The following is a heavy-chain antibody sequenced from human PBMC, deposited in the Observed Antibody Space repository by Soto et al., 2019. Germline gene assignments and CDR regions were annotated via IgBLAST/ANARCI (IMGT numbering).Heavy chain of an antibody. D-gene: IGHD4-17*01. V-gene: IGHV1-69*02. CDR1: GGTFSSYT. J-gene: IGHJ3*02. CDR3: AGETYGDYSLHAFDI. CDR2: IIPILGIA. Sequence: QVQLVQSGAEVKKPGSSVKVSCKASGGTFSSYTISWVRQAPGQGLEWMGRIIPILGIANYAQKFQGRVTITADKSTSTAYMELSSLRSEDTAVYYCAGETYGDYSLHAFDIWGQGTMVTVSS.